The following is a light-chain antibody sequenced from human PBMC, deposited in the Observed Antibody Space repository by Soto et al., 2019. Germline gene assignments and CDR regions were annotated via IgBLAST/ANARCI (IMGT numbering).Light chain of an antibody. CDR2: GAS. CDR3: QQYGSSPT. J-gene: IGKJ5*01. Sequence: EIVLTQSPATLSVSPGGRATLSCRASQSISDTLAWYQQKPGQAPRLLIYGASSRATGIPDRFSGSGSGTDFTLTISRLEPEDFAVYYCQQYGSSPTFGQGTRLEI. V-gene: IGKV3-20*01. CDR1: QSISDT.